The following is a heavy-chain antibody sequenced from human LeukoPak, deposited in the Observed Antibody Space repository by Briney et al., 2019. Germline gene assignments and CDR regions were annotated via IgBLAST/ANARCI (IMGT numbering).Heavy chain of an antibody. CDR3: ARVGSSGWCFDL. V-gene: IGHV4-30-4*08. CDR2: IYYSGST. CDR1: GGSISSGDYY. J-gene: IGHJ2*01. Sequence: SQTLSLXCTVSGGSISSGDYYWIWIRQPPGKGLEWIGYIYYSGSTYYNPSLKSRVTISVDTSKNQFSLKLSSVTAADTAVYYCARVGSSGWCFDLWGRGTLVTVSS. D-gene: IGHD6-19*01.